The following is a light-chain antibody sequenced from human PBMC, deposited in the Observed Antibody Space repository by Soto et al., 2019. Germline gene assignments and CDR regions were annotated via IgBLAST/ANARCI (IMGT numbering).Light chain of an antibody. Sequence: EIALAQSPGPLSLSPGERATISCRPSQSVFNNNLAWYQQKPGQAPRLLIYAASSRATDIPDRVSGIGSGTHFTLTISRLEPEDSAVYYCQQYGSSHPITLGQGTRLEIK. CDR2: AAS. CDR1: QSVFNNN. J-gene: IGKJ5*01. V-gene: IGKV3-20*01. CDR3: QQYGSSHPIT.